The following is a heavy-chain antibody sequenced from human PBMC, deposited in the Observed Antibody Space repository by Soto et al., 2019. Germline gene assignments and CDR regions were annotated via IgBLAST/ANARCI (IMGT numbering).Heavy chain of an antibody. J-gene: IGHJ5*02. V-gene: IGHV4-30-4*01. Sequence: SETLSLTCTVSGGSISSGDYYWSWIRQPPGKGLEWIGYIYYSGSTYYNPSLKSRVTISVDTSKNQFSLKLSSVTAADTAVYYCARAYYDFWSDNWFDPWGQGTLVTVSS. CDR3: ARAYYDFWSDNWFDP. CDR2: IYYSGST. CDR1: GGSISSGDYY. D-gene: IGHD3-3*01.